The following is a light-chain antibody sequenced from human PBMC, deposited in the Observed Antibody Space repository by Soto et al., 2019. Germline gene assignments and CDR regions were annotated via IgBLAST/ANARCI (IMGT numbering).Light chain of an antibody. CDR3: QQYMSSVT. Sequence: EIVLTQSPGSLSLSPGERATLSCRASQSVDSTFFAWYQKKPGQAPMLLMYGVSKRATGIPDRFSGSGSGTEFTLNIRRLEPEDFAVYCCQQYMSSVTFGQGTRVEI. V-gene: IGKV3-20*01. CDR2: GVS. J-gene: IGKJ1*01. CDR1: QSVDSTF.